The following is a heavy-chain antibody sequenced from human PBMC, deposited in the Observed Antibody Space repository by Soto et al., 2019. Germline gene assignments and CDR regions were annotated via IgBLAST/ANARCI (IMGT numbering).Heavy chain of an antibody. CDR2: IYWNDDK. V-gene: IGHV2-5*01. CDR3: AHRGDSSGLEYYFDY. J-gene: IGHJ4*02. Sequence: QITLKESGPTLVKPTQPLTLTCTFSGFSLSTSGVGVGWIRQPPGKALEWLALIYWNDDKRYSPSLKSRLTITKDTSKHQVVLTMTNMDPVDTATYYCAHRGDSSGLEYYFDYWGQGTLVTVSS. D-gene: IGHD3-22*01. CDR1: GFSLSTSGVG.